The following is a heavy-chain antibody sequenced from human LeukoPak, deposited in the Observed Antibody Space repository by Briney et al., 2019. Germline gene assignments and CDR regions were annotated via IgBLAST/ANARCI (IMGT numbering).Heavy chain of an antibody. CDR2: INWNGGSR. J-gene: IGHJ6*03. CDR3: ARDRSCTGGSCYMDV. Sequence: PGGSLRLSCAASGFNFDDYVMSWVRQAPGKGLEWVSGINWNGGSRGYADSVKGRFTISRDNAKNSLYLQMSSLRVEDTAVYYCARDRSCTGGSCYMDVWGRGTTVTVSS. D-gene: IGHD2-15*01. CDR1: GFNFDDYV. V-gene: IGHV3-20*04.